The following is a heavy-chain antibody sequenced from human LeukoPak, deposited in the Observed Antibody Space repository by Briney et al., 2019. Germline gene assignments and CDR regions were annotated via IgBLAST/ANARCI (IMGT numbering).Heavy chain of an antibody. D-gene: IGHD3-10*01. J-gene: IGHJ4*02. CDR1: GGSFSGYY. Sequence: SETLSLTCAVYGGSFSGYYWSWIRQPPGKGLEWIGEINHSGSTNYNPSLKSRVTISVDTSKNQFSLKLSSVTAADTAVYYCARVLSSYGPGRRRNDYWGQGTLVTVSS. CDR3: ARVLSSYGPGRRRNDY. CDR2: INHSGST. V-gene: IGHV4-34*01.